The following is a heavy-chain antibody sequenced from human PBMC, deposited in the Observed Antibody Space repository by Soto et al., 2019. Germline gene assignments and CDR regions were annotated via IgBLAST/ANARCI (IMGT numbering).Heavy chain of an antibody. D-gene: IGHD3-3*01. J-gene: IGHJ6*02. V-gene: IGHV3-23*01. CDR2: ISGSGGST. CDR1: GFTFSSYA. CDR3: AKDLPTIFGVVIYYYGMDV. Sequence: GALRLSCAASGFTFSSYAMSWVRQAPGKGLEWVSAISGSGGSTYYADSVKGRFTISRDNSKNTLYLQMNSLRAEDTAVYYCAKDLPTIFGVVIYYYGMDVWGQGTTVTVSS.